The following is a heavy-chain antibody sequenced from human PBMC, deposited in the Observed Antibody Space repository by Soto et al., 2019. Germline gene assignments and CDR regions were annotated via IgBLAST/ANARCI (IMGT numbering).Heavy chain of an antibody. CDR2: IDYTGGTT. Sequence: GGSLRLSCAASGFTFSILAMGWVRQAPGKGLEWVSVIDYTGGTTYYTDSVKGRFIISRDNSKKILYQQMNSLRTEDTAIYYCAKDATRTSGWYYFDYWGRGALVTVSS. D-gene: IGHD6-19*01. V-gene: IGHV3-23*01. CDR3: AKDATRTSGWYYFDY. CDR1: GFTFSILA. J-gene: IGHJ4*02.